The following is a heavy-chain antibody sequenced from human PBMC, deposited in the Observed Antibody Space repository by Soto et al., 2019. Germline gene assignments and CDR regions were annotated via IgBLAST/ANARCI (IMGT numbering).Heavy chain of an antibody. D-gene: IGHD3-10*01. Sequence: SETLSLTCTISGGSFGTNYCSWIRQAPGKGLEWIGYTYHTGSTKYNPSLKSRATISVDTSKNQFSLTLNSAAAADTAVYYRATDSAGRGPFDPWGQGILVTVSS. V-gene: IGHV4-59*13. CDR3: ATDSAGRGPFDP. CDR2: TYHTGST. J-gene: IGHJ5*02. CDR1: GGSFGTNY.